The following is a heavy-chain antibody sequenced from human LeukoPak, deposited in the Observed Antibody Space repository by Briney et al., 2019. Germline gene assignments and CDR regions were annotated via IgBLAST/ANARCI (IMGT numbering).Heavy chain of an antibody. D-gene: IGHD3-10*02. CDR2: AGWAGGTT. CDR3: AKELDTMFFDY. CDR1: GFNFDRYT. V-gene: IGHV3-43*01. Sequence: GGSLRLSCATSGFNFDRYTIHWVRQAPGKGLEWVTLAGWAGGTTFYSDSVRGRFTISRDSGRKSVYLQMNSLTTDDTAFYFCAKELDTMFFDYWGQGALVTVSS. J-gene: IGHJ4*02.